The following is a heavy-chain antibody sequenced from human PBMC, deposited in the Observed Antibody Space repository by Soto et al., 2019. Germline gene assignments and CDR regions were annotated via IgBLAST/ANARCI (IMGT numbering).Heavy chain of an antibody. CDR3: ARDSAITIFGVVPNIDY. V-gene: IGHV3-21*01. Sequence: PGGSLRLSCAASGFTFSSYSMNLFRQAPGKGLEWVSSISSSSSYIYYADSVKGRFTISRDNAKNSLYLQMNSLRAEDTAVYYXARDSAITIFGVVPNIDYWGQGTLVTVSS. D-gene: IGHD3-3*01. CDR2: ISSSSSYI. J-gene: IGHJ4*02. CDR1: GFTFSSYS.